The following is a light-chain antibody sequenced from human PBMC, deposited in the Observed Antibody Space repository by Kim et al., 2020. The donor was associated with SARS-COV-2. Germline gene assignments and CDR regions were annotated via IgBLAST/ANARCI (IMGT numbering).Light chain of an antibody. V-gene: IGKV1D-16*01. J-gene: IGKJ1*01. Sequence: PSVGDRGTITCRASQGISSWLAWYHQKLGKAPKLLIYGASTLRSGVPSRFSGSGSGTDFTLTISNLQPDDFATYYCQQYDIYPRTFGEGTKVDIK. CDR1: QGISSW. CDR2: GAS. CDR3: QQYDIYPRT.